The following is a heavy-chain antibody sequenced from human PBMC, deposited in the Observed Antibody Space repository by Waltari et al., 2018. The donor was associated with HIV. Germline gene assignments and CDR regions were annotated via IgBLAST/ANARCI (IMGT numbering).Heavy chain of an antibody. CDR3: AKGGGSYLHFFDY. CDR2: FYNGYTP. D-gene: IGHD1-26*01. V-gene: IGHV3-53*01. J-gene: IGHJ4*02. Sequence: EVQLVESGGGLIQPGGSLRLSCAASGFTVSSYYMTWLPQAPGKGLGWLAVFYNGYTPNKADAVSGQFAISIDNSKNTLYLQMNSLRAEDTAVNYCAKGGGSYLHFFDYWGQGTLVTVSS. CDR1: GFTVSSYY.